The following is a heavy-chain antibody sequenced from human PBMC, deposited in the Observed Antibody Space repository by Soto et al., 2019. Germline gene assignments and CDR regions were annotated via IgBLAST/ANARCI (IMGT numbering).Heavy chain of an antibody. CDR3: AKEPLSVVRGSYADY. D-gene: IGHD3-16*01. CDR2: ISGSGGST. Sequence: GGSLRLSCAASGFTFSSYAMSWVRQAPGKGLEWVSAISGSGGSTYYEDSVKGRFTISRDNSKNTLYLQMNSLRAEDTAVYYCAKEPLSVVRGSYADYWGQGTLVTVSS. J-gene: IGHJ4*02. CDR1: GFTFSSYA. V-gene: IGHV3-23*01.